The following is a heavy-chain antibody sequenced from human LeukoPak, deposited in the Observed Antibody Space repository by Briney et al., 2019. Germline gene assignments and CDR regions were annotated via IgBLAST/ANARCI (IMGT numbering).Heavy chain of an antibody. CDR1: GGSISSSSYY. CDR3: ARHPRRLVVVAATPWS. D-gene: IGHD2-15*01. Sequence: PSETLSLTCTVSGGSISSSSYYWGWIRQPPGKGLEWIGSIYYSGSTYYNPSLKSRVTISVDTSKNQFPLKLSSVTAADTAVYYCARHPRRLVVVAATPWSWGQGTLVTVSS. V-gene: IGHV4-39*01. CDR2: IYYSGST. J-gene: IGHJ5*02.